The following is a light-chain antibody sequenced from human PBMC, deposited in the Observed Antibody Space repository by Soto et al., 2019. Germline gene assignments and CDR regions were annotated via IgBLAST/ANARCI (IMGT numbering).Light chain of an antibody. CDR1: QSISNY. J-gene: IGKJ1*01. CDR3: QQSYSTPRT. CDR2: AAS. V-gene: IGKV1-39*01. Sequence: DIQMTQSPSSLSASVGDRVTITCRASQSISNYLNWYQQKPGKAPKLLMYAASSLQSGVPSRFGGSGSGTDFTLTISSLHPEDFATYDCQQSYSTPRTFGQGTKVEIK.